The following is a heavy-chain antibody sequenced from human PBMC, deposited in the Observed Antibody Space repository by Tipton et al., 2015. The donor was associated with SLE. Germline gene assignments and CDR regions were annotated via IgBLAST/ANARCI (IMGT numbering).Heavy chain of an antibody. J-gene: IGHJ4*02. Sequence: LRLSCTVSGGSISSGGYSWSWIRQPPGKGLEWIGYIYHSGSTYYNPSLKSRVTISVDRSKNQFSLKLSSVTAADTAVYYCARGYGSGSFDYWGQGTLVTVSS. CDR1: GGSISSGGYS. V-gene: IGHV4-30-2*01. CDR2: IYHSGST. D-gene: IGHD3-10*01. CDR3: ARGYGSGSFDY.